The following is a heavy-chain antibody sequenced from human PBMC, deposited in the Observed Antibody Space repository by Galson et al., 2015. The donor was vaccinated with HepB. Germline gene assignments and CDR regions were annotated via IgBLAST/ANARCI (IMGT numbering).Heavy chain of an antibody. V-gene: IGHV1-69*01. Sequence: SVKVSCKASGGTFSSHDISWVRQAPEQGLEWMGGIIPILGTPKNAQKFQGRVTITADESTNTAYMQLSSLRSDDTAVYYCATNPVDAFDIWGQGTMVTVSS. CDR2: IIPILGTP. J-gene: IGHJ3*02. CDR3: ATNPVDAFDI. CDR1: GGTFSSHD.